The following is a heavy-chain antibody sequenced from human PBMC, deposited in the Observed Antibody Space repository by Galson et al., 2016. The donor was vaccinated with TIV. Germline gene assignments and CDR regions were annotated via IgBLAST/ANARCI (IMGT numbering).Heavy chain of an antibody. Sequence: SLRLSCATSGFAFSTSWMHWVRQAPGKGLEWVANIRGDGSEKYYLDSVKGRFTISRDNAKNSLHLQMNSLRAEDTAIYYCARTLSLWGQGTLVTVSS. J-gene: IGHJ4*02. V-gene: IGHV3-7*03. CDR2: IRGDGSEK. CDR1: GFAFSTSW. D-gene: IGHD2/OR15-2a*01. CDR3: ARTLSL.